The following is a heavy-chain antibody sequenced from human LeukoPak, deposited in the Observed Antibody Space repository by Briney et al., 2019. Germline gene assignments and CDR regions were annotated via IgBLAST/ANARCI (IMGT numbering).Heavy chain of an antibody. V-gene: IGHV4-39*07. CDR1: GDSISNSTYY. CDR2: VYHTGTT. CDR3: AREWWFGELSFDP. J-gene: IGHJ5*02. Sequence: PSETLSLTCSVSGDSISNSTYYWGWIRQPPGKGLEWIGTVYHTGTTYYSPSLNSRVTISVDTSKNQFSLKLSSVTAADTAVYYCAREWWFGELSFDPWGQGTLVTVSS. D-gene: IGHD3-10*01.